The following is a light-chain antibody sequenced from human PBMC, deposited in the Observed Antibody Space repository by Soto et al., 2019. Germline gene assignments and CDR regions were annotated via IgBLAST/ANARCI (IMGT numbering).Light chain of an antibody. J-gene: IGKJ5*01. Sequence: DIQMTQSPSTLSGSVGDRVTITCRASQTISSWLAWYQQKPGKAPKLLIYAASSLQSGVPSRFSGSGSGTDFTLTISSLQPEDFATYYCQQANSFPGIAFGQGTRLEIK. CDR3: QQANSFPGIA. CDR1: QTISSW. V-gene: IGKV1-12*01. CDR2: AAS.